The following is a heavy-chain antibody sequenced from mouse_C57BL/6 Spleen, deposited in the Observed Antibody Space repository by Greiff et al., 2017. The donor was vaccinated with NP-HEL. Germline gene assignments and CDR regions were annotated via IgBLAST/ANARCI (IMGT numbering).Heavy chain of an antibody. CDR3: ARRGQLRHYAMDY. CDR2: IYPGSGST. D-gene: IGHD3-2*02. V-gene: IGHV1-55*01. Sequence: QVQLQQSGAELVKPGASVKMSCKASGYTFTSYWITWVKQRPGQGLEWIGDIYPGSGSTNYNEKFKSKATLTVDTSSSTAYMQLSSLTSEDSAVYYCARRGQLRHYAMDYWGQGTSVTVSS. CDR1: GYTFTSYW. J-gene: IGHJ4*01.